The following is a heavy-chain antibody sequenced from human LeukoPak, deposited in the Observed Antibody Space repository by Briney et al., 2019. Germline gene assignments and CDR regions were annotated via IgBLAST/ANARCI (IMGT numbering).Heavy chain of an antibody. CDR1: GGSISSYY. J-gene: IGHJ1*01. Sequence: SETLSLTCTVSGGSISSYYWSWIRQPPGKGLEWIGYIYYSESSNYNPSLRSRVTISVDPSKSHFSLKLRSVTAADTAVYFCARGEMATIFLWGQGTRVTVSS. V-gene: IGHV4-59*01. CDR2: IYYSESS. CDR3: ARGEMATIFL. D-gene: IGHD5-24*01.